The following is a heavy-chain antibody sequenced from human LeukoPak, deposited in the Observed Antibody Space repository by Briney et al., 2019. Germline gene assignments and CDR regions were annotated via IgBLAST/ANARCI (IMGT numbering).Heavy chain of an antibody. J-gene: IGHJ4*02. D-gene: IGHD4-11*01. CDR2: INSDGSST. Sequence: PGGSLRLSCAASGFTFSSYWMHWVRQAPGKGLVWVSRINSDGSSTSYADSVKGRFTISRDNAKNTLYLQMNSLRAEDTAVYYCAKRLAYSNYGSALDYWGQGTLVTVSS. V-gene: IGHV3-74*01. CDR3: AKRLAYSNYGSALDY. CDR1: GFTFSSYW.